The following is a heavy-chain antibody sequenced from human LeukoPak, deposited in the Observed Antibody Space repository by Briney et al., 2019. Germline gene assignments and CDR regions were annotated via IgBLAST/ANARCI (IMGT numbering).Heavy chain of an antibody. J-gene: IGHJ4*02. D-gene: IGHD3-10*01. V-gene: IGHV3-66*01. CDR2: IYTDGNT. CDR3: ARDPEVLGYGSGRDYFDY. Sequence: PGGSLRLSCAVFGFTVSGNYMSWVRQAPRKGLEWVSAIYTDGNTHYAGSVKGRFTISRDSFKNTLYLQMNSLRAEDTAVYYCARDPEVLGYGSGRDYFDYWGQGTLVTVSS. CDR1: GFTVSGNY.